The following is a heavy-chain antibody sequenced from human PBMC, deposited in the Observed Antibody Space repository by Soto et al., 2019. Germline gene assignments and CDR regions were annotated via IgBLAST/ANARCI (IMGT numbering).Heavy chain of an antibody. Sequence: GGSLRLSCAASGFAFSRYVMRWVLQAPGKGLEWVSAISGSGGSTYYADSVKGRFTISRDKSKNTLYLQMNSLRAEDTAVYYCATGRCTSWDLFDYWGQGTPVTVSS. CDR2: ISGSGGST. V-gene: IGHV3-23*01. J-gene: IGHJ4*02. CDR1: GFAFSRYV. D-gene: IGHD1-26*01. CDR3: ATGRCTSWDLFDY.